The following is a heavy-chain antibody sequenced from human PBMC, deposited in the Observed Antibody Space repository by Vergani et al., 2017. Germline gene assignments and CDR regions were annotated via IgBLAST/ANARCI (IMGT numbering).Heavy chain of an antibody. D-gene: IGHD2-2*02. V-gene: IGHV3-30-3*01. CDR3: VRDRGLCAGGRCYTEAWDY. CDR2: ISFDGTNE. J-gene: IGHJ4*02. CDR1: EFTFSNYA. Sequence: VQLLESGGGLVQPGGSLRLTCAASEFTFSNYAMYWVRQAPGKGLEWVVGISFDGTNEYYPDLVKGRFTISRDIAKNTLYLQVRSLRLEDTGVYHCVRDRGLCAGGRCYTEAWDYWGQGTPVTVSS.